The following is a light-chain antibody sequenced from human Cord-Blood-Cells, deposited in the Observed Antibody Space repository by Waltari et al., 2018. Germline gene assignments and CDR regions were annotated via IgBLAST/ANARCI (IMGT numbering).Light chain of an antibody. CDR2: DVS. CDR3: SSYTSSSTSYV. CDR1: SSDVGGYNY. Sequence: QSALTQPASVSGSPGQSITISCTGPSSDVGGYNYVSWYQQHPGKAPKLMIYDVSKRPSGVSNRFSGSKSGNTASLTISGLQAEDEADYYCSSYTSSSTSYVFGTGTKVTVL. J-gene: IGLJ1*01. V-gene: IGLV2-14*01.